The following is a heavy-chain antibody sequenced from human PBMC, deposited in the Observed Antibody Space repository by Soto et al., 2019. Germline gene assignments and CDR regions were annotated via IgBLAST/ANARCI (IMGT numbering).Heavy chain of an antibody. V-gene: IGHV2-70*04. CDR1: GFSLTTRGMH. CDR3: ARTYDYGDYGVLDY. D-gene: IGHD4-17*01. CDR2: IDWDDGK. Sequence: SGPTLVNPTQTLTLTCTFSGFSLTTRGMHVSWIRQSPGKALEWLARIDWDDGKLYSTSLRTRLSISKDTSKHQVVLKMTSMAPRDTATYYCARTYDYGDYGVLDYWGQGILVTVSS. J-gene: IGHJ4*02.